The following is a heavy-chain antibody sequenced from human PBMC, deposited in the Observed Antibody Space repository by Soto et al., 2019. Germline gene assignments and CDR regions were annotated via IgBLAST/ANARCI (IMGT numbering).Heavy chain of an antibody. V-gene: IGHV3-23*01. CDR1: GFTFSTYA. J-gene: IGHJ4*02. Sequence: EVQLLESGGGLVQPGVSLRLSCAASGFTFSTYAMSWVRQAPGKGLEWVSAISGSGGSTYYADSVKGRFTISRDKSKNTLYLQMNSLRAEDTAVYYCAKNWDTTFSSSSHWGQGTLVTVSS. CDR3: AKNWDTTFSSSSH. D-gene: IGHD6-6*01. CDR2: ISGSGGST.